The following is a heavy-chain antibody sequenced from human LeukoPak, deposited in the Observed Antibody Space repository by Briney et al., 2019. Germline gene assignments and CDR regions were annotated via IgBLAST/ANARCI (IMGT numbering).Heavy chain of an antibody. D-gene: IGHD3-10*01. CDR2: STSKSYGETA. CDR1: GFTFADYA. J-gene: IGHJ4*02. Sequence: PGGSLRLSCTASGFTFADYAMSWVRQAPGKGLEWVSFSTSKSYGETAEYAASVRGRFTLSRDDSNSVAYLQMNSLKTDDTAVYFCLRALAVPVRLWYFDYSGQGTLVTVSS. CDR3: LRALAVPVRLWYFDY. V-gene: IGHV3-49*04.